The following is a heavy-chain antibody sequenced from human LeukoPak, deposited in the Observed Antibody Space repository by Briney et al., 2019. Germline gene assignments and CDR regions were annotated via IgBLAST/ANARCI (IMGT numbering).Heavy chain of an antibody. V-gene: IGHV3-7*01. CDR1: GFTFSAHW. D-gene: IGHD4-23*01. CDR2: IKEDGSEK. Sequence: GGFLRLSCAASGFTFSAHWMSWVRQAPGKRLEWVANIKEDGSEKYYVDSVKGRFTISRDIAKNSLYLQMNSLRAEDTAVYYCARDSPTVVSYYYYGMDVWGQGTTVTVSS. CDR3: ARDSPTVVSYYYYGMDV. J-gene: IGHJ6*02.